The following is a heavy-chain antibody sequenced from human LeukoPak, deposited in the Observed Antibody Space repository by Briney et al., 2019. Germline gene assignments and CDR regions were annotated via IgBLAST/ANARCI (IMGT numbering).Heavy chain of an antibody. J-gene: IGHJ3*02. Sequence: PSESLSLTCTVSGDSVSNYYWSWVRQPAGKGLEWSGRIYNVGSTSYSPSLKSRVTMSLDTSKNQFSLKLTSVTAADTAVYYCARDGALDYRNLVTDALDIWGPGTMVTVSS. CDR3: ARDGALDYRNLVTDALDI. CDR1: GDSVSNYY. V-gene: IGHV4-4*07. D-gene: IGHD4-11*01. CDR2: IYNVGST.